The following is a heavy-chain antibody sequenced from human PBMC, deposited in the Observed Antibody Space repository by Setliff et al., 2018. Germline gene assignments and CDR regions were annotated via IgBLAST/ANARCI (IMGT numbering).Heavy chain of an antibody. CDR2: IYSSGST. CDR3: AREEPYSSSWSWFDP. D-gene: IGHD6-13*01. J-gene: IGHJ5*02. V-gene: IGHV4-61*09. Sequence: SETLSLTCTVSGGSISSGSYYWSWIRQPAGKGLEWIGHIYSSGSTNYNPSLKSRVTISVDRSNQFSLKLSSVIAADTAVYYCAREEPYSSSWSWFDPWGQGTLVTVSS. CDR1: GGSISSGSYY.